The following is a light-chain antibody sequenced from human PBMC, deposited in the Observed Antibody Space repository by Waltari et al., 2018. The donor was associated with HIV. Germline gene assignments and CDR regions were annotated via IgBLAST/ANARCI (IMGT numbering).Light chain of an antibody. CDR2: QDT. J-gene: IGLJ2*01. Sequence: SYELTQPPSVSVSPGQTASITCSGDKLGDKYPSWYQQKPGQSPLLVIYQDTNRPSGIPERFSGSNSGNTATLPISGTQATDEADYYCQAWDSSTVIFGGGTKLTVL. CDR1: KLGDKY. V-gene: IGLV3-1*01. CDR3: QAWDSSTVI.